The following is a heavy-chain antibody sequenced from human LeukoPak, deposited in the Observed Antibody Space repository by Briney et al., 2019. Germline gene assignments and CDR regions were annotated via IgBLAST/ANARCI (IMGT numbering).Heavy chain of an antibody. D-gene: IGHD3-16*01. V-gene: IGHV6-1*01. J-gene: IGHJ5*02. CDR2: AYYRYKWYT. CDR1: GDSVSSNSAA. CDR3: ARGWGGNIDQ. Sequence: QTLSLTCAISGDSVSSNSAAGNWIPQSPSRGLAWLGRAYYRYKWYTYYAGSVKGRLTINSDTYNNQSSLQLNSGPPEDTAVFYCARGWGGNIDQWGQGTLVTVSS.